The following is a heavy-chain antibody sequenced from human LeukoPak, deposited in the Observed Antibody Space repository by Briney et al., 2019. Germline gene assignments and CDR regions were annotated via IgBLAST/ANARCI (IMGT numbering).Heavy chain of an antibody. Sequence: SETLSLTCTVSGVSISSYYWSWIRQPPGKGLEWIGYIYTSGSTNYNPSLKSRVTISVDTSKNQFSLKLSSVTAADTAVYYCARLQGSYYYYMDVWGKGTTVTVSS. V-gene: IGHV4-4*09. CDR2: IYTSGST. CDR3: ARLQGSYYYYMDV. CDR1: GVSISSYY. J-gene: IGHJ6*03.